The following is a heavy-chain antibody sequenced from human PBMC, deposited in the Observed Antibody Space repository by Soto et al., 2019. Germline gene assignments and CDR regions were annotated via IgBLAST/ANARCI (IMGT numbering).Heavy chain of an antibody. J-gene: IGHJ6*02. V-gene: IGHV3-21*01. CDR3: VVVVVAATGYYYGMDV. Sequence: PGGSLRLSCAASGFTFSSYSMNWVRQAPGKGLEWVSSISSSSSYIYYADSVKGRFTISRDNAKNSLYLQMNSLRAEDTAVYYCVVVVVAATGYYYGMDVWGQGTTVTVSS. CDR2: ISSSSSYI. CDR1: GFTFSSYS. D-gene: IGHD2-15*01.